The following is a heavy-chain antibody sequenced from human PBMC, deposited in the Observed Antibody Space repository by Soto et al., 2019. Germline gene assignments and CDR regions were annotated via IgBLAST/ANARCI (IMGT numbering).Heavy chain of an antibody. CDR1: GGSISSGRFY. J-gene: IGHJ4*02. Sequence: QVQLQESGPGLMKPSQTLTLTCTVSGGSISSGRFYWSWIRQHPGKGLEWIGHISDSGSSYYNPSLESRVTISVDMSKNQFSLKLSAVTAADTAVYFCARTTFYDIFTAYYSLFDYWGQGTMVTVSS. CDR3: ARTTFYDIFTAYYSLFDY. V-gene: IGHV4-31*03. D-gene: IGHD3-9*01. CDR2: ISDSGSS.